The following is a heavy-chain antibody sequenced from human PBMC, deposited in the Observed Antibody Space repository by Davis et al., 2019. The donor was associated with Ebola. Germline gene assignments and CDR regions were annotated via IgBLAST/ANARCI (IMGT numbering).Heavy chain of an antibody. Sequence: SETLSLTCTVSGDSISSGSYYWSWIRQSPGKGLEWIGYISYSGSTNYNPSLKSRVTMSIDTSKNQVSLRLSSVTAADTAVYYCARDSSPRNLDIWGQGTLVTVSS. D-gene: IGHD1-14*01. CDR2: ISYSGST. J-gene: IGHJ3*02. V-gene: IGHV4-61*01. CDR1: GDSISSGSYY. CDR3: ARDSSPRNLDI.